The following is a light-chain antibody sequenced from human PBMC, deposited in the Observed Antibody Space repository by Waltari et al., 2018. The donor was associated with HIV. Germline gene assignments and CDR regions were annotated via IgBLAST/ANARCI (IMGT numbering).Light chain of an antibody. V-gene: IGLV2-14*01. Sequence: QSALTQPASVSGSPGQSITISCTGTSSDVGSYNYVSCYQQHPDKAPKLMIYEVSNRPSGVSNRFSGSKSDNTASLTISGLQAEDEADYYCSSYRSSSTPLWVFGGGTKLTVL. J-gene: IGLJ3*02. CDR1: SSDVGSYNY. CDR2: EVS. CDR3: SSYRSSSTPLWV.